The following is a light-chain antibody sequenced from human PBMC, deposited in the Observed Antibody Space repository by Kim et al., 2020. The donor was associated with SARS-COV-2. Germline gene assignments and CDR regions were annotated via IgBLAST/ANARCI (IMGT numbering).Light chain of an antibody. CDR2: RNN. J-gene: IGLJ3*02. Sequence: GQALAISCSGSSSTIENNYVYWYQQLPGTAPKLVIYRNNQRPSGFPDRFSGSKSGTSASLAISGLRSEDGADYYCAAWDDRLRGVVFGGGTKVTVL. V-gene: IGLV1-47*01. CDR3: AAWDDRLRGVV. CDR1: SSTIENNY.